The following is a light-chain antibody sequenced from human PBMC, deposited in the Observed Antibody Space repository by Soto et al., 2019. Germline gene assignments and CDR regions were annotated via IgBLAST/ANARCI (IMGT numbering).Light chain of an antibody. CDR3: QQGTDWPPGT. CDR2: DAS. CDR1: QSVSTF. V-gene: IGKV3-11*01. Sequence: EIVLTQSPDTLSLSPGERATLSCRASQSVSTFLAWYQHKPGQAPRLLIYDASNRATGIPDRFRGSGSGTDFTLTISSLEPEDFALYYCQQGTDWPPGTFGQGTKVDIK. J-gene: IGKJ1*01.